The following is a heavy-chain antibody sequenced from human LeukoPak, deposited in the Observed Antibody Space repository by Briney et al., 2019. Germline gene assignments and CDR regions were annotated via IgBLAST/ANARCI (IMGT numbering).Heavy chain of an antibody. CDR1: GFTFTNYA. V-gene: IGHV3-30*09. J-gene: IGHJ5*02. CDR3: ARVSGFCTNGVCPSFDP. CDR2: VSYDGTDT. Sequence: GGSLRLSCAASGFTFTNYAMNWVRQAPGKGLERVATVSYDGTDTSYADSVKGRFAIFRDNSKNTLYLQMNSLRTEDTAVYYCARVSGFCTNGVCPSFDPWGQGTLVTVSS. D-gene: IGHD2-8*01.